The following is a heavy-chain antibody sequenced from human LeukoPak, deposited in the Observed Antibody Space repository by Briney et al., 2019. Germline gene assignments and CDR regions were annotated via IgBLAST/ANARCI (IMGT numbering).Heavy chain of an antibody. D-gene: IGHD4-23*01. V-gene: IGHV3-7*01. CDR3: AKKLGTPGP. CDR1: GFTVSSNY. CDR2: IQQDGSEK. J-gene: IGHJ5*02. Sequence: GGSLRLSCAASGFTVSSNYMSWVRQAPGKGLEWVASIQQDGSEKYYVDPVKGRFTISRDNAKNSLYLQMNSLRGEDTAVYYCAKKLGTPGPWGQGTLVTVSS.